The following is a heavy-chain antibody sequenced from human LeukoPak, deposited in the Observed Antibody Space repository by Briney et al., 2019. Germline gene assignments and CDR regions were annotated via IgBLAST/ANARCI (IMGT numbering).Heavy chain of an antibody. Sequence: WETLSLTCTVSGGSISSYYWSWIRQPPGKGLEWIGYIYYSGSTNYNPSLKSRVTISVDTSKNQFSLKLSSVTAADTAVYYCAREGYYDSSGYTHWGQGTLVTVSS. D-gene: IGHD3-22*01. CDR3: AREGYYDSSGYTH. J-gene: IGHJ4*02. V-gene: IGHV4-59*01. CDR2: IYYSGST. CDR1: GGSISSYY.